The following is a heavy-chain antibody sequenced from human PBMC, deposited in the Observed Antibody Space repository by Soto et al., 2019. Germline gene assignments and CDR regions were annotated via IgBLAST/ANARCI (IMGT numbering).Heavy chain of an antibody. CDR2: IYHSGST. Sequence: TLSLTCDVSGDTISTGGYTWAWIRQPPGKALEWIGYIYHSGSTYYNPSLKSRVTISVDRSKNQFSLKLSSVTAADTAVYYCARAHYGDYGYGMDVWGQGTTVTVSS. D-gene: IGHD4-17*01. CDR1: GDTISTGGYT. V-gene: IGHV4-30-2*01. CDR3: ARAHYGDYGYGMDV. J-gene: IGHJ6*02.